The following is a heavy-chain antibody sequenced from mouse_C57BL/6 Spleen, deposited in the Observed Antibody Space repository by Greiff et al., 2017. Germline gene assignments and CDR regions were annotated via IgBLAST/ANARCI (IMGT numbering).Heavy chain of an antibody. Sequence: VQLVESGPGLVQPSQSLSITCTVSGFSLTSYGVHWVRQSPGKGLEWLGVIWGGGSTDYNAAFISRLSVSKDNSKSQVFFRMNSLQADDTAIYYCAREGIGNYGCAYWGQGTLVTVSA. D-gene: IGHD2-1*01. CDR2: IWGGGST. CDR3: AREGIGNYGCAY. J-gene: IGHJ3*01. V-gene: IGHV2-2*01. CDR1: GFSLTSYG.